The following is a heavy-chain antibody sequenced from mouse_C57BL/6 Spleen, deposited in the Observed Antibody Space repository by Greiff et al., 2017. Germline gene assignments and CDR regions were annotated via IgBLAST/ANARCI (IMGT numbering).Heavy chain of an antibody. CDR1: GFTFSDYG. CDR3: ARAYDGYYVVDAMDY. D-gene: IGHD2-3*01. CDR2: ISSGSSTI. V-gene: IGHV5-17*01. J-gene: IGHJ4*01. Sequence: EVHLVESGGGLVKPGGSLKLSCAASGFTFSDYGMHWVRQAPEKGLEWVAYISSGSSTIYYADTVKGRFTISRDNAKNTLFLQMTSLRSEDTAMYYCARAYDGYYVVDAMDYWGQGTSVTVSS.